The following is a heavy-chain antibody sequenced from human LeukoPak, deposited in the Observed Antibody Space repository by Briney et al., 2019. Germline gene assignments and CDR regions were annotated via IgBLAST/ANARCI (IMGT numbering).Heavy chain of an antibody. V-gene: IGHV3-30*02. CDR2: IRYDGSNK. J-gene: IGHJ4*02. D-gene: IGHD2-2*01. Sequence: PGGSLRLSCAASGFTFSSYGMHWVRQAPGKGLEWVAFIRYDGSNKYYADSVKGRFTISRDNSKNTLYLQMNSLRAEDTAVYYCAKSGPVVPAAIVAGYFDYWGQGTLVTVSS. CDR1: GFTFSSYG. CDR3: AKSGPVVPAAIVAGYFDY.